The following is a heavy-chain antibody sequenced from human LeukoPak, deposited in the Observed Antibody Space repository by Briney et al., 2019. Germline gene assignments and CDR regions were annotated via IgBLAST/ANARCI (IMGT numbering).Heavy chain of an antibody. D-gene: IGHD2-2*01. J-gene: IGHJ4*02. CDR1: GYTFTGYY. CDR2: INPNSGGT. CDR3: ARSPVPAAIFDY. Sequence: ASVKVSCKASGYTFTGYYMHWVRQAPGQGLEWMGWINPNSGGTNYAQKFQGRVTITRDTSASTAYMELSSLRSEDTAVYYCARSPVPAAIFDYWGQGSLVTVSS. V-gene: IGHV1-2*02.